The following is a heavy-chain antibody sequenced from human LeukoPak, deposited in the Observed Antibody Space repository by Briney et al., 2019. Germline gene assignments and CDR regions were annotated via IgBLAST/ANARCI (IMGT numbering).Heavy chain of an antibody. CDR1: GYTFTSYG. CDR3: ARVVGAPYYYYYMDV. V-gene: IGHV1-18*01. J-gene: IGHJ6*03. Sequence: ASVKVSCKASGYTFTSYGISWVRQAPGQGLEWMGWISAHNGNTNYAQKLQGRVTMTTDTSTSTAYMELRSLRSDDTAVYYCARVVGAPYYYYYMDVWGKGTTVTVSS. D-gene: IGHD1-26*01. CDR2: ISAHNGNT.